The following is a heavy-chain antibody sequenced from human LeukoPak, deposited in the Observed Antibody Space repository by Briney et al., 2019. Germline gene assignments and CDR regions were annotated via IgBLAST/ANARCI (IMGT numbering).Heavy chain of an antibody. CDR2: IYYSGST. V-gene: IGHV4-59*01. D-gene: IGHD6-13*01. CDR1: GGSISSYY. CDR3: ARTGWTQQLDY. J-gene: IGHJ4*02. Sequence: SSETLSLTCTVSGGSISSYYWSWIRQPPGKGLEWIGYIYYSGSTNYNPSLKGRVAISVDTSKNQFSLKLSSVTAADTAVDYCARTGWTQQLDYWGQGTLVTVSS.